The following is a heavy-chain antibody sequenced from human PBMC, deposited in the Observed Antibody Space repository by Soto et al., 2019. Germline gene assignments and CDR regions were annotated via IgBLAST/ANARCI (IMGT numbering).Heavy chain of an antibody. D-gene: IGHD3-10*01. CDR2: IDNAGTDS. CDR1: GFTFSGRS. Sequence: EVQLVESGGGLVQPGGSLRLSCAASGFTFSGRSMHWVRQAPGKGLVWVSGIDNAGTDSTYADSVKGRFTSSRDNAKNPLYLQMNSLRVEDTAVYYCARGWFGPDVWGTGTTVTVSS. CDR3: ARGWFGPDV. J-gene: IGHJ6*04. V-gene: IGHV3-74*01.